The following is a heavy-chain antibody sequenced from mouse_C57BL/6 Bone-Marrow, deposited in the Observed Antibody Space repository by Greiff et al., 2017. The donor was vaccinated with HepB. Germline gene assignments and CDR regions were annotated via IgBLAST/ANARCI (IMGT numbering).Heavy chain of an antibody. CDR1: GYTFTSYW. D-gene: IGHD1-1*01. CDR2: IHPNSGST. V-gene: IGHV1-64*01. Sequence: VQLQQPGAELVKPGASVKLSCKASGYTFTSYWMHWVKQRPGQGLEWIGMIHPNSGSTNYNEKFKSKATLTVDKSSSTAYMQLSSLTSEDSAVYYCARFYYGSSYEAYWGQGTLVTVSA. J-gene: IGHJ3*01. CDR3: ARFYYGSSYEAY.